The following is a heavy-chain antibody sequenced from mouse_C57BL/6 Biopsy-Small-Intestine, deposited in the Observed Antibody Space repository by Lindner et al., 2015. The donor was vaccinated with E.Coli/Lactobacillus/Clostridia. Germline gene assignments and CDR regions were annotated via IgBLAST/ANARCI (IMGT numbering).Heavy chain of an antibody. J-gene: IGHJ2*01. CDR3: ARTTTVVPDY. CDR2: ISSGSSTI. V-gene: IGHV5-17*01. D-gene: IGHD1-1*01. Sequence: VQLQESGGGLVKPGGSLKLSCAASGFTFSDYGMYWVRQAPEKGLEWVAYISSGSSTIYYADTVKGRFTISRDNAKNTLFLQMTSLRSEDTAMYYCARTTTVVPDYWGQGTTLTVSS. CDR1: GFTFSDYG.